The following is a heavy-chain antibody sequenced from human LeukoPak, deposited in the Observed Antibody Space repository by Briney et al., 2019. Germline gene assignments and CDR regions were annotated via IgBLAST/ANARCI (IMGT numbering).Heavy chain of an antibody. CDR2: IYPADSTA. CDR1: GYSFTTYW. J-gene: IGHJ4*02. CDR3: ARPHYDYGDYDY. V-gene: IGHV5-51*01. Sequence: GESLKISCKASGYSFTTYWIGWVRQVPGKGLEWVGIIYPADSTAKYSPSFQGQVTISVDKSISTAYLQWSSLKASDTAMYYCARPHYDYGDYDYWGQGTLVTVSS. D-gene: IGHD4-17*01.